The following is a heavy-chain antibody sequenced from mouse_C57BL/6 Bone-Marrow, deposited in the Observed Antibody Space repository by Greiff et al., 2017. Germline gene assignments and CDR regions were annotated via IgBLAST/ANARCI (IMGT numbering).Heavy chain of an antibody. Sequence: EVKLVESGGGLVQPGGSLSLSCAASGFTFTDYYMSWVRQPPGKALEWLGFISHKANGYTTEYSASVKGRFTISRDNSQSILYLQMNALRAEDSATYYCASRMGDSGVDYWGQGTTLTVSS. D-gene: IGHD3-2*02. CDR2: ISHKANGYTT. J-gene: IGHJ2*01. V-gene: IGHV7-3*01. CDR1: GFTFTDYY. CDR3: ASRMGDSGVDY.